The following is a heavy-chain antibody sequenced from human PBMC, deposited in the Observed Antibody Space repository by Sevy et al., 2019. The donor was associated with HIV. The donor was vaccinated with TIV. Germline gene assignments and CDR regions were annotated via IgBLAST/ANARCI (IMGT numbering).Heavy chain of an antibody. Sequence: GESLKISCATSGFMFSNYAMHWVRQAPGKGLEWVALISYDGSNRYYADSVKGRFTISRDNSKYTLYVQMNSLKTEDTAVYYCARLVTGGSHVSGMDVRGQGTTVTVSS. CDR3: ARLVTGGSHVSGMDV. V-gene: IGHV3-30-3*01. D-gene: IGHD2-21*02. CDR1: GFMFSNYA. J-gene: IGHJ6*02. CDR2: ISYDGSNR.